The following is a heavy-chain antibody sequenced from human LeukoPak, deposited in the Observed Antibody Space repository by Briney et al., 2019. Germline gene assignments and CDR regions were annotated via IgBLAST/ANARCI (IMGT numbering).Heavy chain of an antibody. CDR2: IYYSGST. J-gene: IGHJ4*02. D-gene: IGHD3-10*01. Sequence: TSETLSLTCTVSSGSISSSSYYWGWIRQPPGKGLEWIGSIYYSGSTYYNPSLKSRVTISVDTSKNQFSLKLSSVTAADTAVYYCARSGTTMVRGVMSFDYWGQGNLVTVSS. CDR1: SGSISSSSYY. V-gene: IGHV4-39*07. CDR3: ARSGTTMVRGVMSFDY.